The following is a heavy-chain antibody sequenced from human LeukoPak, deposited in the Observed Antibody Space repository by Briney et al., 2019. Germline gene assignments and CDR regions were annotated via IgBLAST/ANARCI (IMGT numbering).Heavy chain of an antibody. D-gene: IGHD3-10*01. J-gene: IGHJ5*02. V-gene: IGHV1-2*02. CDR3: ALLWFGELLRGRYWFDP. CDR1: GYTFTSYG. CDR2: INPNSGGT. Sequence: ASVKVSCKASGYTFTSYGISWVRQAPGQGLEWMGWINPNSGGTNYAQKFQGRVTMTRDTSISTAYMELSRLRSDDTAVYYCALLWFGELLRGRYWFDPWGQGTLVTVSS.